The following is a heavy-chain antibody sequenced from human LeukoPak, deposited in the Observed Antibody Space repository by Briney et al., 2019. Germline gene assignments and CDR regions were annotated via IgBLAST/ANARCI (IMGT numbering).Heavy chain of an antibody. D-gene: IGHD4-17*01. V-gene: IGHV4-34*01. Sequence: SGGSLRLSCAASGFTFSSYWMSWVRQPPGKGLEWIGEINHSGSTNYNPSLKSRVTISVDTSKNQFSLKLSSVTAADTAVYYCARFTTYATVTTDWFDPWGQGTLVTVSS. CDR1: GFTFSSYW. CDR2: INHSGST. J-gene: IGHJ5*02. CDR3: ARFTTYATVTTDWFDP.